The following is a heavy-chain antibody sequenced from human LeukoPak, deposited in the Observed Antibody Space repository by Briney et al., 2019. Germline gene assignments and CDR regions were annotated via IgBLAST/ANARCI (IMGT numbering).Heavy chain of an antibody. V-gene: IGHV3-74*01. D-gene: IGHD2-2*01. J-gene: IGHJ4*02. Sequence: GGSLRLSCAASGFTFTTSWMHWFRQAPGKGPVWVSRIESDGTSTTYADSVKGRFTISRDNSKNTVYVQMSSLRGDDSGVYYCAAGSSVDCSRTSCPPTDYWGQGTLVTVSS. CDR2: IESDGTST. CDR3: AAGSSVDCSRTSCPPTDY. CDR1: GFTFTTSW.